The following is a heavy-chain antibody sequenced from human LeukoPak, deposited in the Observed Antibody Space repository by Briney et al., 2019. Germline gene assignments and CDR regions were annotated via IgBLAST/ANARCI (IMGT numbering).Heavy chain of an antibody. V-gene: IGHV3-21*01. D-gene: IGHD3-3*01. J-gene: IGHJ5*02. CDR2: ISSSNTYI. Sequence: GGSLRLSCAASGFTFSSYNMNWVRQAPGKGLEWVSSISSSNTYIYYADPVKGRFTISRDNAKNSLYLQMNSLRDEDTAVYYCARDSTSASYYDFWSGYSEYNWFDPWGQGTLVTVSS. CDR3: ARDSTSASYYDFWSGYSEYNWFDP. CDR1: GFTFSSYN.